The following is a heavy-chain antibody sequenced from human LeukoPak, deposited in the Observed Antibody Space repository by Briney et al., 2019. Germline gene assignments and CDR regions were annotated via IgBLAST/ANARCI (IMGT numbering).Heavy chain of an antibody. V-gene: IGHV3-7*01. CDR3: ARDRGLKDY. Sequence: PGGSLRLSCAASGFTFSSYWMSWVRQAPGKGPEWVANIKQDGSEKYYVDSVKGRFTISRGNAKDSLYLQMNSLRAEDTAVYYCARDRGLKDYWGQGTLVTVSS. CDR2: IKQDGSEK. J-gene: IGHJ4*02. CDR1: GFTFSSYW.